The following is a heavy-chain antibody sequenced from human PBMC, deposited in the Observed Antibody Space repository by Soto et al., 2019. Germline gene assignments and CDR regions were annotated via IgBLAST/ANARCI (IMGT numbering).Heavy chain of an antibody. CDR1: GYTVTTYG. V-gene: IGHV1-18*01. CDR2: INTYNGNT. D-gene: IGHD6-19*01. CDR3: ARDPVAGTYFDY. J-gene: IGHJ4*02. Sequence: QVQLVQSGAEVKKRGASVKVSCKASGYTVTTYGSRWVRQAPGQGLEWMGWINTYNGNTNYAQKLQGRVTMTTDTSTSTAYMELRSLRSDDTAVYYCARDPVAGTYFDYWGQGTLVTVSS.